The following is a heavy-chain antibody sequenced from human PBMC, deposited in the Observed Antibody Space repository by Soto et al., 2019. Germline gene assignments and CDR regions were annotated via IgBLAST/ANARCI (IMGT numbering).Heavy chain of an antibody. D-gene: IGHD3-16*01. CDR2: IIPILGIA. V-gene: IGHV1-69*02. CDR1: GCNFSRYT. CDR3: ARGVFTVSGPLAY. Sequence: QVQLVQSGAEVKKPGSSVKVSCKASGCNFSRYTISWVRQAHGQGIEWMGRIIPILGIANYAQKFQGRVTINADKSTSTAYMELSSLRSEATAVYYFARGVFTVSGPLAYWGKVTLVTVSS. J-gene: IGHJ4*02.